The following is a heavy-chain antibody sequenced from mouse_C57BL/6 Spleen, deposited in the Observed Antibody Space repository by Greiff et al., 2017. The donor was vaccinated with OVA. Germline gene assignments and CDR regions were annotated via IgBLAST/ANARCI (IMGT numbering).Heavy chain of an antibody. CDR1: GFNIKDDY. CDR3: TTRLTGTAY. D-gene: IGHD4-1*01. CDR2: IDPENGDT. Sequence: LQQSGAELVRPGASVKLSCTASGFNIKDDYMHWVKQRPEQGLEWIGWIDPENGDTEYASKFQGKATITADTSSNTAYLQLSSLTSEDTAVYYCTTRLTGTAYWGQGTLVTVSA. V-gene: IGHV14-4*01. J-gene: IGHJ3*01.